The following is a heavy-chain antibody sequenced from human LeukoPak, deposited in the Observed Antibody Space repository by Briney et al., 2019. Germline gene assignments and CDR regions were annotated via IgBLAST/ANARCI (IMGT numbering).Heavy chain of an antibody. CDR2: IIPILAIA. D-gene: IGHD3-16*02. V-gene: IGHV1-69*04. Sequence: SVKVSCKASGGTFSSYVISWVRQAPGQGLEWMGRIIPILAIANYAQKFQGRVTITADKSTSTAYMDLSSLRSDDTAVYYCARDQDYVWGSYRTFDYWGQGTLVTVSS. CDR3: ARDQDYVWGSYRTFDY. CDR1: GGTFSSYV. J-gene: IGHJ4*02.